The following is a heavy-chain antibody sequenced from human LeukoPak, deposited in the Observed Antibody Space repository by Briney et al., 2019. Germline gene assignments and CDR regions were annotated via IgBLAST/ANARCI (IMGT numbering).Heavy chain of an antibody. J-gene: IGHJ4*02. CDR3: AKREYYDITGYFDY. CDR1: GGSISSSDW. V-gene: IGHV4-4*02. CDR2: IYHRGST. Sequence: PSETLSLTCDVSGGSISSSDWWSWVRQPPGKGLEWIGEIYHRGSTNYNPSLKSRVTISADKSKNQFSLRLSSLTAADTAVYYCAKREYYDITGYFDYWGQGTLVTVSS. D-gene: IGHD3-22*01.